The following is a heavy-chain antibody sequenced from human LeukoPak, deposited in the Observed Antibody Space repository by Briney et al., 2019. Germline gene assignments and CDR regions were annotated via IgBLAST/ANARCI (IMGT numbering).Heavy chain of an antibody. J-gene: IGHJ6*02. V-gene: IGHV3-23*01. CDR1: GFTFSSYA. CDR2: ISGSGGST. D-gene: IGHD6-19*01. CDR3: AKAGREQWLDGMDV. Sequence: GGSLRLSCAASGFTFSSYAMSWVRQAPGKGLEWVSAISGSGGSTYYADSVKGRFTVSRDNSKNTLYLQMNSLRAEDTAVYYCAKAGREQWLDGMDVWGQGTTVTVSS.